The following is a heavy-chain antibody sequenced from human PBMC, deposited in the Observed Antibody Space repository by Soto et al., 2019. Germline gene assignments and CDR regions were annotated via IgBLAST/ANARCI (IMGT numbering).Heavy chain of an antibody. CDR3: VRDRALDSSGHWFDT. CDR1: GRPVGGGGYC. V-gene: IGHV4-31*03. J-gene: IGHJ5*02. Sequence: SETLSLTCTVSGRPVGGGGYCWTWIRQHPGRGVEWIGYIYHIGSPYYNTSLENRVNTSLDTAKNQFSLNLTSVTAADTAIYHCVRDRALDSSGHWFDTWGQGTLVTVSS. CDR2: IYHIGSP. D-gene: IGHD3-22*01.